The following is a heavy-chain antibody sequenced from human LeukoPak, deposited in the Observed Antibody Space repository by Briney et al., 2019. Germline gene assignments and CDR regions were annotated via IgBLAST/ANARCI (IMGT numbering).Heavy chain of an antibody. D-gene: IGHD4-23*01. J-gene: IGHJ4*02. Sequence: PGGSLRLSCAASGFTFSSYSMNWVRQAPGKGLEYVSSISSNGGSTYYPDSVKGRFTISRDNSKNTLYLQMTSLRPEDTAVYYCVKDRWVDYWGQGTLVTVSS. V-gene: IGHV3-64D*09. CDR2: ISSNGGST. CDR1: GFTFSSYS. CDR3: VKDRWVDY.